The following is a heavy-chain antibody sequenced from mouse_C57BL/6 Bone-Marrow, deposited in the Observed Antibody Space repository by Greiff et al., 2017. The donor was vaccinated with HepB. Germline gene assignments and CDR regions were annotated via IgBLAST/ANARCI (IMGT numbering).Heavy chain of an antibody. D-gene: IGHD1-1*01. CDR2: ISSGGSYT. CDR3: ARITTVVAIDY. Sequence: VESGGDLVKPGGSLKLSCAASGFTFSSYGMSWVRQTPDKRLEWVATISSGGSYTYYPDSVKGRFTISRDNAKNTLYLQMSSLKSEDTAMYYCARITTVVAIDYWGQGTTLTVSS. CDR1: GFTFSSYG. J-gene: IGHJ2*01. V-gene: IGHV5-6*01.